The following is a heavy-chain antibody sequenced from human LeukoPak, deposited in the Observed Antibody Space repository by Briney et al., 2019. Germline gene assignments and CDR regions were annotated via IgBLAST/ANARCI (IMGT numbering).Heavy chain of an antibody. Sequence: SETLSLTCTVSGGSISSYYWSWIRQPPGKGLECIGYIYYSKSTNYNPSLKSRVTISGDTSKNQFSLKLSSVTAADTAVYYCARGLSDSSGYYYGGRFDPWGQGTLVTVSS. J-gene: IGHJ5*02. CDR3: ARGLSDSSGYYYGGRFDP. D-gene: IGHD3-22*01. CDR2: IYYSKST. V-gene: IGHV4-59*01. CDR1: GGSISSYY.